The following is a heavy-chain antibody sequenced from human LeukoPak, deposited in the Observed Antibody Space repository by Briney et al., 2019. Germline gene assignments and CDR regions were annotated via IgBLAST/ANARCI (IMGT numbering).Heavy chain of an antibody. D-gene: IGHD6-13*01. CDR2: ISGSGSDT. CDR3: AKDKGSSRRNANFHH. CDR1: GITFSDYY. J-gene: IGHJ1*01. Sequence: PGGSLRLSCVASGITFSDYYMNWLRQAPGKGLEWVSYISGSGSDTNYADSVKGRFTISRDNAKNSLYLQMNSLRAEDTALYYCAKDKGSSRRNANFHHWGQGTLVTVSS. V-gene: IGHV3-11*05.